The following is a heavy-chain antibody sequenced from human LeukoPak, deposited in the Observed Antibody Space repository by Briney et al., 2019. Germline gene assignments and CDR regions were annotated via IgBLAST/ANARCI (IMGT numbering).Heavy chain of an antibody. CDR1: GYTFTGYY. CDR2: IIPIFGTA. Sequence: SVKVSCKASGYTFTGYYMHWVRQAPGQGLEWMGGIIPIFGTASYAQKFQGRVTITTDESTSTAYMELSSLRSEDTAVYYCARGVYVRYCSSTSCYIEDYMDVWGKGTTVTVSS. V-gene: IGHV1-69*05. J-gene: IGHJ6*03. CDR3: ARGVYVRYCSSTSCYIEDYMDV. D-gene: IGHD2-2*02.